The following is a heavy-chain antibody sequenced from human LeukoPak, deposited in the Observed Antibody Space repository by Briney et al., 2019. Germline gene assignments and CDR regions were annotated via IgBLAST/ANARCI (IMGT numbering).Heavy chain of an antibody. D-gene: IGHD3-22*01. CDR1: GYTFTGYY. V-gene: IGHV1-2*06. J-gene: IGHJ4*02. CDR2: INPNSGGT. CDR3: ARDLGNLYCDSSGYYGY. Sequence: GASVKVSCKASGYTFTGYYMHWVRQAPGQGLEWMGRINPNSGGTNYAQKFQGRVTMTRDTSISTAYMELSRLRSDDTAVYYCARDLGNLYCDSSGYYGYWGQGTLVTVSS.